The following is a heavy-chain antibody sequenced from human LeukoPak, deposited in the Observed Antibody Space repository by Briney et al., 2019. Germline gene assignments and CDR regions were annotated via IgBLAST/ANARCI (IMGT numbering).Heavy chain of an antibody. V-gene: IGHV4-59*12. D-gene: IGHD3-3*01. J-gene: IGHJ4*02. CDR2: IYDSGNT. CDR3: ARGKRFFWWYFDY. Sequence: SETLSLTCTVSGGSIRSYYWSWIRQPPGKGLEWIGYIYDSGNTRYNPSLKSRVTISVDTSKNQFSLKLSSVTAADTAVYYCARGKRFFWWYFDYWGQGTLVTVSS. CDR1: GGSIRSYY.